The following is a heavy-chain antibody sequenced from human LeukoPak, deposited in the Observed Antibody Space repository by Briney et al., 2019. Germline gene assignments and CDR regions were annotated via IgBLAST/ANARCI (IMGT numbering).Heavy chain of an antibody. CDR1: GFTFSSYA. Sequence: GGSLRLSCAASGFTFSSYAMSWVRQAPGKGLEWVSLISWDGGSTYYADSVKGRFTISRDNSKNSLYLQMNSLRTEDTALYYCAKGRIMITFGGGGMDVWGQGTTVTVSS. D-gene: IGHD3-16*01. CDR2: ISWDGGST. V-gene: IGHV3-43*01. CDR3: AKGRIMITFGGGGMDV. J-gene: IGHJ6*02.